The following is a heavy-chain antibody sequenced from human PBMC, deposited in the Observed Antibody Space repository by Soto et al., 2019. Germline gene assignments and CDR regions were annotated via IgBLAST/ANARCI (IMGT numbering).Heavy chain of an antibody. CDR3: ARAQTPTESDF. V-gene: IGHV1-18*01. CDR1: GYTFTNYG. Sequence: QIQLVQSEGEVRQPGASVKVSCKTSGYTFTNYGVTWVRQAPGQGLEWMGWLNTYNVNTKYAQKLQGRVTMTTDTSTSTAYVELRSLRSDDTAVYYSARAQTPTESDFWGQGTLVTVSS. J-gene: IGHJ4*02. D-gene: IGHD4-4*01. CDR2: LNTYNVNT.